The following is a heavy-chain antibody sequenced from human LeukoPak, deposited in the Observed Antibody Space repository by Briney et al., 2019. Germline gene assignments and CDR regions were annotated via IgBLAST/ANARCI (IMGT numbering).Heavy chain of an antibody. J-gene: IGHJ1*01. Sequence: GGSLRLSCAASGFTFSSYAMSWVRQAPGKGLEWVSAISGSGGSTYYADSVKGRFTISRDNSKNTLYLQMNSLRAEGTAVYYCAKVAGYYYDSSGYYYAEYFQHWGQGTLVTVSS. CDR2: ISGSGGST. CDR3: AKVAGYYYDSSGYYYAEYFQH. D-gene: IGHD3-22*01. CDR1: GFTFSSYA. V-gene: IGHV3-23*01.